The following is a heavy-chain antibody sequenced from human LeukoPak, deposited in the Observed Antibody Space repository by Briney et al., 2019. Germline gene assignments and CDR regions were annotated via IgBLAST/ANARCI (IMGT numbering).Heavy chain of an antibody. D-gene: IGHD6-13*01. CDR1: GYSFTSYG. J-gene: IGHJ6*02. CDR3: ARDLDSSSHTSSRGPYYYNYGMDV. V-gene: IGHV1-18*01. CDR2: ISAYNGNT. Sequence: GASVKVSCKASGYSFTSYGISWVRQAPGQGLEWMGWISAYNGNTNYAQKLQGRVTMTTDTSTSTAYMELRSLRSDDTAVYYCARDLDSSSHTSSRGPYYYNYGMDVWGQGTTVTVSS.